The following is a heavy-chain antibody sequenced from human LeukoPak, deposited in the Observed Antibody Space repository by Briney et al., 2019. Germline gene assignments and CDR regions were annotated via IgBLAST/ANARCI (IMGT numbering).Heavy chain of an antibody. CDR2: ISDNGGRT. CDR3: ATDREGDPSAYYLV. V-gene: IGHV3-23*01. CDR1: GFTFSSYA. Sequence: HPGGSLRLSCAASGFTFSSYAMSWVRQAPGKGLEWVSTISDNGGRTYYADSVKGRFTISRDNSKNTLFLQMNSLRAEDSAVYYCATDREGDPSAYYLVGGQGTLITVSS. J-gene: IGHJ4*02. D-gene: IGHD3-22*01.